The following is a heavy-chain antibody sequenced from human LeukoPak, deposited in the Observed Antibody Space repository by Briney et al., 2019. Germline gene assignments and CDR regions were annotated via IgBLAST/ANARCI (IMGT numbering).Heavy chain of an antibody. D-gene: IGHD3-3*02. V-gene: IGHV3-64D*06. CDR2: ISSNGGST. CDR3: VKAPEPFLEWLLPVDY. J-gene: IGHJ4*02. CDR1: GFTFSSYA. Sequence: GGSLRLSCSASGFTFSSYAMLWVRQAPGKGLEYVSAISSNGGSTYYADSVKGRFTISRDNSKNTLYLQMSSLRAEDTAVYYCVKAPEPFLEWLLPVDYWGQGTLVTVSS.